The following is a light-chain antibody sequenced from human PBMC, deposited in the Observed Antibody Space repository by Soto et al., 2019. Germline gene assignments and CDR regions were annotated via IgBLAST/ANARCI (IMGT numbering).Light chain of an antibody. V-gene: IGKV2-28*01. CDR3: MQALHTPWT. Sequence: DIVMTQSPLSLPVTPGEPASISCRSSQSLLHSNGYNYLDWYLQKPGQSPQLLIYLGSNRASGVPERFSGSGSGTDCTLKISRVEAEDVGVYYCMQALHTPWTFGQGTKVEIK. CDR2: LGS. J-gene: IGKJ1*01. CDR1: QSLLHSNGYNY.